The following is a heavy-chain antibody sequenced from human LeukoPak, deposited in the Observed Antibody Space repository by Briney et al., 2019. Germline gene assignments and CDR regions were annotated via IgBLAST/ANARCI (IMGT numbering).Heavy chain of an antibody. CDR3: ARNLGVRVGALGFDP. CDR1: GYSFTSYW. J-gene: IGHJ5*02. V-gene: IGHV5-51*01. D-gene: IGHD1-26*01. Sequence: GESLRISCEGSGYSFTSYWIGWVRQMPGKGLEWMGIIYPGDSDTRYSPSFQGQVAISADKSISTAYLQWSSLKASDTAMYYCARNLGVRVGALGFDPWGQGTLVTVSS. CDR2: IYPGDSDT.